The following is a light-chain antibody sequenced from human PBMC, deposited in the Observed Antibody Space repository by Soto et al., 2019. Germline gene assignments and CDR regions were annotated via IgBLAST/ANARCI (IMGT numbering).Light chain of an antibody. V-gene: IGKV1-16*01. Sequence: DIQMTQSPSSLSVSVGDRVTITCRASQDIGSSLGWFQQKPGKAPKSLIYAASTLQVGVPSRFSSSGSVTDFILTISSLQPEDFATYYCQQYNSYPRTFGQGTKVEIK. CDR1: QDIGSS. J-gene: IGKJ1*01. CDR3: QQYNSYPRT. CDR2: AAS.